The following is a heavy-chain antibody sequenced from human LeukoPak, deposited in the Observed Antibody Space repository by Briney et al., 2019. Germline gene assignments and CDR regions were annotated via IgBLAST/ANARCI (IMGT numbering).Heavy chain of an antibody. J-gene: IGHJ4*02. CDR3: ARERSHLELDY. CDR1: GYTFTGYY. D-gene: IGHD3-10*01. V-gene: IGHV1-2*04. CDR2: INPNSGGT. Sequence: GASVKVSCKASGYTFTGYYMHWVRQAPGQGLEWMGWINPNSGGTNYAQKFQGWVTMTRDTSISTAYMELSRLRADDTAVYYWARERSHLELDYWGQGTLVTVSS.